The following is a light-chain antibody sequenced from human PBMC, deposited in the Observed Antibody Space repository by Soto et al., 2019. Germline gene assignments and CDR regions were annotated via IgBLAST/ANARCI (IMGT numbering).Light chain of an antibody. Sequence: DIQMTQSPSSVSASVGDRVTITCRASQGINRWLAWYQQKLGKAPKLLIFDASSLQSGVPLRFSGSGSGTDFTLTISSLQPEDFATYYCQQANSFPLTFGGGTKVDIK. CDR1: QGINRW. CDR2: DAS. V-gene: IGKV1D-12*01. J-gene: IGKJ4*01. CDR3: QQANSFPLT.